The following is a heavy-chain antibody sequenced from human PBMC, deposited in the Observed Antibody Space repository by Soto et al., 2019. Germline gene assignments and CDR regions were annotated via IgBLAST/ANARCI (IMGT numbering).Heavy chain of an antibody. Sequence: EVQLVESGGGLVQPGGSLRLSCAASGFTFSSYSMNWVRQAPGKGLEWVSYISSSSSNIYYADSVKGRFTISRDNAKNSQYLHMNGLGDEDTGVYYCARELRCLCARMYGAFDIWGQGTMVTVSS. CDR3: ARELRCLCARMYGAFDI. D-gene: IGHD2-8*01. CDR2: ISSSSSNI. J-gene: IGHJ3*02. CDR1: GFTFSSYS. V-gene: IGHV3-48*02.